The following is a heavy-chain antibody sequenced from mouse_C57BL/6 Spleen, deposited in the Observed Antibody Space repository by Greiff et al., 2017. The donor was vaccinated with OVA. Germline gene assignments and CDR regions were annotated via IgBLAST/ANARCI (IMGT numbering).Heavy chain of an antibody. CDR3: ARRLRHYAMDY. CDR2: ISNGGGST. CDR1: GFTFSDYY. Sequence: EVKLVESGGGLVQPGGSLKLSCAASGFTFSDYYMYWVRQTPEKRLEWVAYISNGGGSTYYPDTVKGRFTISRDNAKNTLYLQMSRLKSEDTAMYYCARRLRHYAMDYWGQGTSVTVSS. J-gene: IGHJ4*01. V-gene: IGHV5-12*01. D-gene: IGHD2-4*01.